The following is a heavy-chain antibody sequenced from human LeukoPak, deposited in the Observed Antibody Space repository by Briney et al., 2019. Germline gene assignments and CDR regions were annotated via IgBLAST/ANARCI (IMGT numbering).Heavy chain of an antibody. D-gene: IGHD5-18*01. CDR1: GFTFSTYS. Sequence: GGSLRLSCAASGFTFSTYSMNWVRQAPGKGLEWVSSISSSSTYIYYADSVKGRFTISRDNAKNSLYLQMNSLRAEDTAAYYCARVGAAYSYNYRTSHFDYWGQGTLVTVSS. J-gene: IGHJ4*02. CDR3: ARVGAAYSYNYRTSHFDY. CDR2: ISSSSTYI. V-gene: IGHV3-21*01.